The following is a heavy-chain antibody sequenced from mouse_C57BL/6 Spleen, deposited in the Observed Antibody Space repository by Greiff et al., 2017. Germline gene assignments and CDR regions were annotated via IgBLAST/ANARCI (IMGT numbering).Heavy chain of an antibody. V-gene: IGHV1-26*01. J-gene: IGHJ4*01. CDR3: APCERGDYYAMDY. Sequence: EVQLQQSGPELVKPGASVKISCKASGYTFTDYYMNWVKQSHGKSLEWIGDINPNNGGTSYNQKFKGKATLTVDKSSSTAYMELRSLTSEDSAIYYCAPCERGDYYAMDYWGQGTSVTVSS. CDR1: GYTFTDYY. CDR2: INPNNGGT.